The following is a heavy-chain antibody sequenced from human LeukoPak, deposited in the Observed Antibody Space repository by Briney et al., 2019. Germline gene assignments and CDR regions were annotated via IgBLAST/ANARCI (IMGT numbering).Heavy chain of an antibody. V-gene: IGHV3-53*01. CDR1: GFTVSSNY. CDR2: IYSGGST. CDR3: ARETRYYDSSGYHAAFDY. D-gene: IGHD3-22*01. J-gene: IGHJ4*02. Sequence: GGSLRLSCAASGFTVSSNYMSWVRQAPGKGLEWVSVIYSGGSTYYADSVKGRFTISRDNSKNTLYLQMNSLRAEDTAVYYCARETRYYDSSGYHAAFDYRGQGTLVTVSS.